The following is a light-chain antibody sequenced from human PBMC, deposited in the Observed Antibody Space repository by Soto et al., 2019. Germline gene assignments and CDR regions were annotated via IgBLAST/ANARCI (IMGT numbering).Light chain of an antibody. CDR2: YDD. Sequence: QSVLTQPPSVSEAPRQRVTISCSGSSSNIGNNAVNWYQQLPGKAPKLLIYYDDLLPSGVSDRFSGSKSGTSASLAISGLQSEDGADYYCAAWDDSLNGRVLGGGTKVTVL. V-gene: IGLV1-36*01. CDR3: AAWDDSLNGRV. J-gene: IGLJ3*02. CDR1: SSNIGNNA.